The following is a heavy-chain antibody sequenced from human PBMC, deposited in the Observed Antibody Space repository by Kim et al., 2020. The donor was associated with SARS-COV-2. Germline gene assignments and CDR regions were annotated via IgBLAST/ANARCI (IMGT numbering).Heavy chain of an antibody. Sequence: LSLTCAASGFTFSSYWMHWVRQAPGKGLVWVSRINSDGSSTSYADSVKGRFTISRDNAKNTLYLQMNSLRAEDTAVYYCARVKGTGDPGRSDTVLDYWGQGTLVTVSS. CDR3: ARVKGTGDPGRSDTVLDY. CDR2: INSDGSST. J-gene: IGHJ4*02. D-gene: IGHD5-18*01. V-gene: IGHV3-74*01. CDR1: GFTFSSYW.